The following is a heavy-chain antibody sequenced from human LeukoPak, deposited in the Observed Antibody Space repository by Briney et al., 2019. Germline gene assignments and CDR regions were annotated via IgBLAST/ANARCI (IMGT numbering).Heavy chain of an antibody. J-gene: IGHJ5*02. V-gene: IGHV4-59*01. CDR1: GGSISSYY. D-gene: IGHD3-3*01. Sequence: SATLSLTCTVSGGSISSYYWSWIRQPPGKGLEWIGYIYYSGSTNYNPSLKSRVTISVDTSKNQFSLKLSSVTAADTAVYYCARFGGYDFWSGSSLVDPWGQGTLVTVSS. CDR2: IYYSGST. CDR3: ARFGGYDFWSGSSLVDP.